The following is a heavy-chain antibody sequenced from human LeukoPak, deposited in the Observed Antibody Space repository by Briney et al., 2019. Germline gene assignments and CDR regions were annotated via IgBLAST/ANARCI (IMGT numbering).Heavy chain of an antibody. V-gene: IGHV3-7*01. D-gene: IGHD2-8*02. CDR3: ATGGALRRRFAY. CDR1: GFTFRSST. CDR2: MKEDGSEI. J-gene: IGHJ4*02. Sequence: GGSLRLSCAVAGFTFRSSTMTWVRQAAGKGPEWVAKMKEDGSEIHYVDSVKGRFTISRDKAKNSLYLQMNSLRAEDTAVYYCATGGALRRRFAYWGQGTLVTVSS.